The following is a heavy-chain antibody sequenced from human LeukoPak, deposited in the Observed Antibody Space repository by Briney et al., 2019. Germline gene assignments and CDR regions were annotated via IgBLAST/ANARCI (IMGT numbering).Heavy chain of an antibody. CDR1: GGSIIGYY. CDR3: ARDTRYSSSWYYGMDV. CDR2: IYTSGST. D-gene: IGHD6-13*01. Sequence: PSETLSLTCTVSGGSIIGYYWTWIRQPPGKGLEWIGYIYTSGSTNYNPSLKSRVTISVDMSKNQFSLKLSSVTAADTAVYYCARDTRYSSSWYYGMDVWGQGTTVTVSS. J-gene: IGHJ6*02. V-gene: IGHV4-59*01.